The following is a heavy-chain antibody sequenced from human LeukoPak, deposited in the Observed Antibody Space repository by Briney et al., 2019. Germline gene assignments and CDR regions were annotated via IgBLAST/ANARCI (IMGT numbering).Heavy chain of an antibody. D-gene: IGHD3-10*01. CDR3: AISVKSYYYGSGSYSSLDY. Sequence: SETLSLTCTVSGGSISSGSYYWSWIRQPAGKGLEWIGRIFTSGSTNYNPSLKSRVTISVDTSKNQFSLKLSSVTAADTAVYYCAISVKSYYYGSGSYSSLDYWGQGTLVTVSS. CDR2: IFTSGST. CDR1: GGSISSGSYY. V-gene: IGHV4-61*02. J-gene: IGHJ4*02.